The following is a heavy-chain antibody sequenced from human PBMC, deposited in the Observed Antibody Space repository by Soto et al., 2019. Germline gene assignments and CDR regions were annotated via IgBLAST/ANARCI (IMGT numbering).Heavy chain of an antibody. Sequence: QVQLVESGGGVVQPGRSLRLSCAASGFTFSSYAMHWVRQAPGKGLEWVAVISYDGSNKYYADSVKGRFTISRDNSKNTLYLQMNSLRAEDTAVYYCARDNTIFGVVIINSNFDYWGQVTLVTVSS. CDR2: ISYDGSNK. CDR1: GFTFSSYA. D-gene: IGHD3-3*01. J-gene: IGHJ4*02. V-gene: IGHV3-30-3*01. CDR3: ARDNTIFGVVIINSNFDY.